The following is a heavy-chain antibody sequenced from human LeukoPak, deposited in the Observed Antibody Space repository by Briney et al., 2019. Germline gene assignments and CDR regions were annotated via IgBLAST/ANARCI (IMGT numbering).Heavy chain of an antibody. CDR3: ARIRGEPHYYYYYGMDV. V-gene: IGHV1-8*01. CDR2: MNPNSGNT. CDR1: GYTFTSYD. J-gene: IGHJ6*02. Sequence: ASVTVSCKASGYTFTSYDINWVRQATGQGLEWMGWMNPNSGNTGYAQKFQGRVTMTRNTSISTAYMELSSLRSEDTAVYYCARIRGEPHYYYYYGMDVWGQGTTVTVSS. D-gene: IGHD3-16*01.